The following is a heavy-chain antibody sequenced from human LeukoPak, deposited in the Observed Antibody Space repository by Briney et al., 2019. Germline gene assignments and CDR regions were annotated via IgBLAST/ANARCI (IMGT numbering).Heavy chain of an antibody. V-gene: IGHV4-34*01. CDR1: GGSFSGYY. J-gene: IGHJ4*02. D-gene: IGHD2-15*01. CDR2: INHSGST. Sequence: SETLSLTCAVYGGSFSGYYWSWIRQPPGKGLEWIGEINHSGSTNYNPSLKSRVTVSVDTSKNQFSLKVSSVTAADTAVYYCARHPIKEGTPYFDYWGQGTLVTVSS. CDR3: ARHPIKEGTPYFDY.